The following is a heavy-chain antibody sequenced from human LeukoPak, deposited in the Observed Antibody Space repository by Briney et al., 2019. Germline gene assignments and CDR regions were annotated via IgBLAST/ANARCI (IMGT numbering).Heavy chain of an antibody. CDR3: ARDGEGYYDSSGYYY. Sequence: TGGSLRLSCAASGFTVSSNYISWVRQAPGEGLGWVSVIYSGGSTYYADSVKGRFTISRDNSKNTLYLQMNSLRAEDTAVYYCARDGEGYYDSSGYYYWGEGWLVTVSS. CDR2: IYSGGST. CDR1: GFTVSSNY. D-gene: IGHD3-22*01. J-gene: IGHJ4*02. V-gene: IGHV3-66*01.